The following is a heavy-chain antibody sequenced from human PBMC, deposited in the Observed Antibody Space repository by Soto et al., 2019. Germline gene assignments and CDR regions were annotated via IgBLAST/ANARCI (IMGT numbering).Heavy chain of an antibody. J-gene: IGHJ6*04. CDR3: ASAYCGGDCSNYYYGMDV. CDR2: INAGNGNT. CDR1: VYTFTNFG. Sequence: GASVKVSCKASVYTFTNFGISWVRQAPGQRLEWMGWINAGNGNTKYSQKFQGRVTITRDTSASTAYMELSSLRSEDTAVYYCASAYCGGDCSNYYYGMDVWGKGTTFTVS. V-gene: IGHV1-3*01. D-gene: IGHD2-21*02.